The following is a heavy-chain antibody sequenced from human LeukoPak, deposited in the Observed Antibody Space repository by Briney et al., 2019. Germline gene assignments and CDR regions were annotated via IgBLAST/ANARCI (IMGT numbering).Heavy chain of an antibody. CDR1: GYSFTSKW. Sequence: GESLKISCKGFGYSFTSKWIGWVRQTPGRGLEWMGMIYPGDSETRYSPSFQGQVIISADKSIRSAYLQWSGLKASDTAMYYCVRWDTAASDRAHFDYWGQGTLVTVSS. CDR3: VRWDTAASDRAHFDY. CDR2: IYPGDSET. J-gene: IGHJ4*02. V-gene: IGHV5-51*01. D-gene: IGHD6-13*01.